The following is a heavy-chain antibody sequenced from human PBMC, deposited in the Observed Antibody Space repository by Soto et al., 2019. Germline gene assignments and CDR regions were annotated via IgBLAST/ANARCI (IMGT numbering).Heavy chain of an antibody. J-gene: IGHJ4*02. D-gene: IGHD3-3*01. CDR2: INPNSGGT. V-gene: IGHV1-2*04. CDR1: GYTFTGYY. Sequence: GASVKVSCKASGYTFTGYYMHWVRQAPGQGLEWMGWINPNSGGTNYAQKFQGWVTMTRDTSISTAYMELSRLRSDDTAVYYCARGFGDGYKLYYFDYWGQGTLVTSPQ. CDR3: ARGFGDGYKLYYFDY.